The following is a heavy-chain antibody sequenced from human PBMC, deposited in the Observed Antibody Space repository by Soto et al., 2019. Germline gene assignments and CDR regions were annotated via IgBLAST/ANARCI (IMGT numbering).Heavy chain of an antibody. CDR1: GFTFSSYA. Sequence: XVSLLLSSAASGFTFSSYAMSWVRQAPGKGLEWVSAISGSGGGTYYADSVKGRFTISRDNSKNTLYLQMNSLRAEDTAVYYCAKQPYYYDSSGYYDYWGQGTLVTVSS. D-gene: IGHD3-22*01. V-gene: IGHV3-23*01. CDR2: ISGSGGGT. CDR3: AKQPYYYDSSGYYDY. J-gene: IGHJ4*02.